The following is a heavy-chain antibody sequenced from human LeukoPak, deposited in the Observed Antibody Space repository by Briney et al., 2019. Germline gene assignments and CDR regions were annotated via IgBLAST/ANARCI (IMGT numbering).Heavy chain of an antibody. CDR1: GGSISSYY. D-gene: IGHD2-21*02. CDR2: IYTSGST. Sequence: KASETLSLTCTVSGGSISSYYWSWIRQPAGKGLEWIGRIYTSGSTNYNPSLKSRVTMSVDTSKNQFSLKLSSVTAADTAVYYCAKAYCGGDCYAYYMDVWGKGTTVTVSS. CDR3: AKAYCGGDCYAYYMDV. V-gene: IGHV4-4*07. J-gene: IGHJ6*03.